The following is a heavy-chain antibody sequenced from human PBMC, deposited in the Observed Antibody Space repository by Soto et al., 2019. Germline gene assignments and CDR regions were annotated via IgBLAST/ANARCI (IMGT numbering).Heavy chain of an antibody. J-gene: IGHJ6*02. CDR1: GFTFSGHS. CDR2: ISESSSYK. Sequence: PGGSMGLSCSASGFTFSGHSMNWVRQAPGKGLEWVSSISESSSYKYYADSVKGRFTTSRDNAKNSLYLQMNSLRPEDTAVYYCARSLYLFWQAYYYNSRDVWGQGKTGTVS. CDR3: ARSLYLFWQAYYYNSRDV. V-gene: IGHV3-21*01.